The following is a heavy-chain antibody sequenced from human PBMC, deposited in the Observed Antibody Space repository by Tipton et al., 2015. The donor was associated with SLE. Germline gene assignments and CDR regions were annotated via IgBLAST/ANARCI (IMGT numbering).Heavy chain of an antibody. Sequence: TLSLTCSVSGGSISGYSWSWVRQPPGKGLEWIGYIYYSGSTNYNPSLKSRVTMSVDTSENQFSLKLSSVTAADTAVYYCARDRYCCGGSCFDWYFDLWGRGTLVTVSS. CDR1: GGSISGYS. J-gene: IGHJ2*01. CDR3: ARDRYCCGGSCFDWYFDL. CDR2: IYYSGST. D-gene: IGHD2-15*01. V-gene: IGHV4-59*01.